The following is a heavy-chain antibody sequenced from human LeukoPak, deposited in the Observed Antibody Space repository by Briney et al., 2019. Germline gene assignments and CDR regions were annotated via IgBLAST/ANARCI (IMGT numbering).Heavy chain of an antibody. Sequence: SETLSLTCTVSGGSISSYYWSWIRQPPGKGLEWIGYIYYSGSTNYNPSLKSRVTISVDTSKNQFSLKLSSVTAADTAVYYCARSSRGYFDWLSSHFDYWGQGTLATVSS. CDR2: IYYSGST. D-gene: IGHD3-9*01. CDR3: ARSSRGYFDWLSSHFDY. J-gene: IGHJ4*02. V-gene: IGHV4-59*01. CDR1: GGSISSYY.